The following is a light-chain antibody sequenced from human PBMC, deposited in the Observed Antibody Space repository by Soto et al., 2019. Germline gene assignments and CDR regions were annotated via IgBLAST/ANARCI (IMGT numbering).Light chain of an antibody. CDR1: SSDVGAYNY. CDR2: DVS. V-gene: IGLV2-11*01. Sequence: QSALTQPRSVSGSPGQSVTISCTGTSSDVGAYNYVSWYQQHPGKAPKLMIYDVSKRPSGVPDRFSGSKSGNAASLTISGLQAEDEADYYCCSYAGSSLVFGGGTQLTVL. J-gene: IGLJ2*01. CDR3: CSYAGSSLV.